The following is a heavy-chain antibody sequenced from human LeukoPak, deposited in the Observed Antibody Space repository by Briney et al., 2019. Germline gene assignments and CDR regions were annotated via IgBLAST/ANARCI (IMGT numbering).Heavy chain of an antibody. J-gene: IGHJ6*02. V-gene: IGHV3-13*04. CDR2: IGTAGDT. D-gene: IGHD2-2*01. Sequence: GGSLRLSCAASGFTYSSYDMHWVRQTTGKGLEWVSAIGTAGDTYYPGSVKGRFTISRENAKNSLYLQMNSLRAGDTAVYYCARQLPGNYYYYYGMDVWGQGTTVTVSS. CDR3: ARQLPGNYYYYYGMDV. CDR1: GFTYSSYD.